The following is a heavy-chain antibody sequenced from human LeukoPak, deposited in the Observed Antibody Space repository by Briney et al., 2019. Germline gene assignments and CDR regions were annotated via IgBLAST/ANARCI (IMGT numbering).Heavy chain of an antibody. CDR3: TRDRGSSWSLHGAFDI. CDR1: GFTFSSYW. J-gene: IGHJ3*02. Sequence: GGSLRLSCAASGFTFSSYWMSWVRQAPGKGLEWVAYINQDGSEKNYADSVKGRFTVSRDNAKNSLFLEMNSLRVEDTFMYYCTRDRGSSWSLHGAFDIWGQGTMVTVSS. D-gene: IGHD6-13*01. CDR2: INQDGSEK. V-gene: IGHV3-7*01.